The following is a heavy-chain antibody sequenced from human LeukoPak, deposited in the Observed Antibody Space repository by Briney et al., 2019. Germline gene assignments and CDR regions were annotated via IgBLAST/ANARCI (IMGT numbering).Heavy chain of an antibody. V-gene: IGHV1-2*02. D-gene: IGHD2-2*02. CDR2: INPNSGGT. CDR3: ARDYCSSTSCYTGGRWFDP. J-gene: IGHJ5*02. CDR1: GYTFTGYY. Sequence: TSVMVSCKASGYTFTGYYMHWVRQAPGQGLEWMGWINPNSGGTNYAQKFQGRVTMTRDTSISTAYMELSRLRSDDTAVYYCARDYCSSTSCYTGGRWFDPWGQGTLVTVSS.